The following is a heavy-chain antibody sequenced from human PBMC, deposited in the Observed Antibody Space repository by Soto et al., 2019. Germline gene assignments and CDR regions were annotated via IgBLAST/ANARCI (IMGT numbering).Heavy chain of an antibody. CDR3: ARDLRDYGDYGGNYYYYMDV. Sequence: GASVKVSCKASGYTFTSYAMHWVRQAPGQRLEWMGWINAGNGNTKYSQKFQGRVTITRDTSASTAYMELSSLRSEDTAVYYCARDLRDYGDYGGNYYYYMDVWGKGTTVTVSS. CDR1: GYTFTSYA. D-gene: IGHD4-17*01. CDR2: INAGNGNT. V-gene: IGHV1-3*01. J-gene: IGHJ6*03.